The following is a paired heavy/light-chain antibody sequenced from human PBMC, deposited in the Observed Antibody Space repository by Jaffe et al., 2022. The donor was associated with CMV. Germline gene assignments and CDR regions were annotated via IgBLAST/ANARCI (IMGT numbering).Light chain of an antibody. J-gene: IGLJ2*01. CDR2: KDS. CDR1: ALPKQY. V-gene: IGLV3-25*03. Sequence: SYDLTQPPSVSVSPGQTARITCSGDALPKQYAYWYQQKPGQAPVLVIYKDSERPSGIPERFSGSSSGTTVTLTISGVQAEDEADYYCQSADSSGTSVVFGGGTKLTVL. CDR3: QSADSSGTSVV.
Heavy chain of an antibody. CDR2: IYSGGNT. D-gene: IGHD1-7*01. Sequence: EVQLVESGGGLVQPGGSLRLSCAASGFTVSSNYMSWVRQAPGKGLEWVSIIYSGGNTYYADSVKGRFIISRDNSKNTLSLQMNSLRAEDTAVYYCASRRYNWNYGEPAGFDIWGQGTMVTVSS. CDR1: GFTVSSNY. CDR3: ASRRYNWNYGEPAGFDI. V-gene: IGHV3-66*01. J-gene: IGHJ3*02.